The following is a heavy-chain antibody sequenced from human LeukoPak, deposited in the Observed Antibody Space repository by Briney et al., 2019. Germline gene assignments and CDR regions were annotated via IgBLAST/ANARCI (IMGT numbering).Heavy chain of an antibody. D-gene: IGHD5-24*01. CDR3: AITIEMATISFDY. Sequence: TFSSSWMTWVRQPPGKGLEWIGSIYYSGSTYYNPSLKSRVTISVDTSKNQFSLKLSSVTAADTAVYYCAITIEMATISFDYWGQGTLVTVSS. V-gene: IGHV4-39*07. J-gene: IGHJ4*02. CDR2: IYYSGST. CDR1: TFSSSWM.